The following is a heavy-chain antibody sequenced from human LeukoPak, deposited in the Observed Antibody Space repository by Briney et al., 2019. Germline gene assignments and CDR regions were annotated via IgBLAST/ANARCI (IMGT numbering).Heavy chain of an antibody. Sequence: GGSLRLSCAASGFTFSSYSMNWVRQAPGKGLEWVSSISSSSSYIYYADSVKGRFTISRDNAKSSLYLQMNSLRAEDTAVYYCARERSRGGFDYWGQGTLVTVSS. CDR3: ARERSRGGFDY. CDR1: GFTFSSYS. J-gene: IGHJ4*02. V-gene: IGHV3-21*01. CDR2: ISSSSSYI. D-gene: IGHD4-23*01.